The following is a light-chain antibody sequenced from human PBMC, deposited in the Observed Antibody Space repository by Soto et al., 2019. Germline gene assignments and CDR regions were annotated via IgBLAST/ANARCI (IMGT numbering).Light chain of an antibody. CDR3: SSYTNSKTRAWV. Sequence: QSVLTQPASLSGSPGQSITISCTGTSGDIGSYNRVSWYQQHPGKAHKLILYEVTDRPSGVSHRFSGSKSDNTPSLTISGLQAKDEAEYYCSSYTNSKTRAWVFGTGTKRTVL. CDR1: SGDIGSYNR. J-gene: IGLJ1*01. V-gene: IGLV2-14*01. CDR2: EVT.